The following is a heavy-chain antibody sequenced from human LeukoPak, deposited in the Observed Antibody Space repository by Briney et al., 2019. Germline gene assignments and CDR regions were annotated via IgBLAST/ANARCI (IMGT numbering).Heavy chain of an antibody. V-gene: IGHV4-61*01. CDR1: GDSFSSDRYY. CDR3: ARDFRYYGSGHSYRGVYFDY. CDR2: IYSSGSI. Sequence: SETLSLTCSVSGDSFSSDRYYWTWIRQPPGKGLEWIGCIYSSGSINYNPSLESRVTILADTSRNQFSLKLTSVTAADTAVYYCARDFRYYGSGHSYRGVYFDYWGQGTLVTVSS. J-gene: IGHJ4*01. D-gene: IGHD3-10*01.